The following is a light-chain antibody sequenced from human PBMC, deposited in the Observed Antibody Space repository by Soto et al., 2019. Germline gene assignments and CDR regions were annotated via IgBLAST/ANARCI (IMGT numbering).Light chain of an antibody. CDR3: QQRSNWPSIT. J-gene: IGKJ5*01. Sequence: ERVMTQSPSTLSVSPGDRATISCRASRSINSNLAWYQQKPGQAPRLLIYDASNRATGIPARFSGSGSGTDFTLTISSLEPEDFAVYYCQQRSNWPSITFGQGTRLEIK. V-gene: IGKV3-11*01. CDR2: DAS. CDR1: RSINSN.